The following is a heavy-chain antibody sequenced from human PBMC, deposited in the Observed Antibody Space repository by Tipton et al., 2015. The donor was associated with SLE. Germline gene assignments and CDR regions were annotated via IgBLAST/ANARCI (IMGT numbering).Heavy chain of an antibody. J-gene: IGHJ4*02. CDR2: ISGSGGST. V-gene: IGHV3-23*01. Sequence: SLRLSCAASGFTFSSYAMTWVRQAPGKGLEWVSTISGSGGSTYYADSVKGRFTISRDNSKNTLYLQMNSLRAEDTAVFYCARAPEVGDSDFDYWGQGTLVTVSS. CDR1: GFTFSSYA. D-gene: IGHD1-26*01. CDR3: ARAPEVGDSDFDY.